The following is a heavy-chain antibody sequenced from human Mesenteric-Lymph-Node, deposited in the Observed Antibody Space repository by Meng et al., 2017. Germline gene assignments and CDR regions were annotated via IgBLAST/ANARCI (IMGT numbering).Heavy chain of an antibody. CDR2: SRNKANSYTT. CDR1: GFTFSSYA. Sequence: GGSLRLSCAASGFTFSSYAMSWVRQAPGKGLEWVGRSRNKANSYTTEYAPSVKGRFTISRDDSKSSLYLQMVSLKAEDTAVYYCARGFCGIGTCYSGDYWGQGALVTVSS. D-gene: IGHD2-15*01. CDR3: ARGFCGIGTCYSGDY. J-gene: IGHJ4*02. V-gene: IGHV3-72*01.